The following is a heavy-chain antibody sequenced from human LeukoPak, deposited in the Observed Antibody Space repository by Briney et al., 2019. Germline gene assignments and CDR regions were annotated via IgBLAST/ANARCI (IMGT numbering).Heavy chain of an antibody. Sequence: GGSLRLSCAASGFTFSSYGMHWVRQAPGKGLEWVAVISYDGSNKYYADSVKGRFTISRDNFKNTLYLQMNSLRAEDTAVYYCAKDLDIVVVPAAEAENDYWGQGTLVTVSS. J-gene: IGHJ4*02. CDR2: ISYDGSNK. CDR3: AKDLDIVVVPAAEAENDY. V-gene: IGHV3-30*18. CDR1: GFTFSSYG. D-gene: IGHD2-2*03.